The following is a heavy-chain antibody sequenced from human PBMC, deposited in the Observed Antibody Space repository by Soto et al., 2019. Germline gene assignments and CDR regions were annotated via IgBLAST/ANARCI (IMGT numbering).Heavy chain of an antibody. CDR2: ISDYNGNT. CDR1: GYTFKGYG. CDR3: EREPQYMSGWGPAFDV. V-gene: IGHV1-18*01. J-gene: IGHJ3*01. Sequence: QVHLVQSGTELRKPGASVRVSCEASGYTFKGYGISWLQQAPGQGLEWMGWISDYNGNTKYAQHLQGRVTLTTDTSTNTAYMEQRSLRSDATAGYYCEREPQYMSGWGPAFDVWGQGTTVIVSS. D-gene: IGHD6-19*01.